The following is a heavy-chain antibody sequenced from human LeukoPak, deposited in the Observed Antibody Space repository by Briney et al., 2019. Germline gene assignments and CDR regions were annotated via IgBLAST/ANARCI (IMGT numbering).Heavy chain of an antibody. D-gene: IGHD1-26*01. Sequence: SESLSLTCTVSGGSIRRFYWSWLRQPPGKGLEGRRDIYYSGCTKVNPALTSRGTISQDQSKNQCPLARGSVTAADTAVYYCASDSGVGATTRWFEPWGQGTLVTVSS. CDR1: GGSIRRFY. J-gene: IGHJ5*02. V-gene: IGHV4-59*13. CDR3: ASDSGVGATTRWFEP. CDR2: IYYSGCT.